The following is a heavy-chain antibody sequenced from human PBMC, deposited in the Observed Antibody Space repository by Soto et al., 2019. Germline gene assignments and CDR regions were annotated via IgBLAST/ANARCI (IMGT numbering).Heavy chain of an antibody. J-gene: IGHJ4*02. D-gene: IGHD2-15*01. CDR2: ISSSATII. CDR1: GFTFSDYY. Sequence: PWGSLRLSCAASGFTFSDYYISLIRQAPGKGLEWVSYISSSATIIYYADSVKGRFTISRDNAKNSLSLQMNSLRAEDTAVYYCARGGSLSGGYDYWGQGTLVTVSS. CDR3: ARGGSLSGGYDY. V-gene: IGHV3-11*01.